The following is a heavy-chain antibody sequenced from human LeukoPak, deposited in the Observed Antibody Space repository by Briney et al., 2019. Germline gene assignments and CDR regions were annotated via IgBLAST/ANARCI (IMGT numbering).Heavy chain of an antibody. J-gene: IGHJ4*02. V-gene: IGHV4-39*01. CDR1: GGSISSSRYY. CDR3: ARQAHCTSDLCYPFDY. D-gene: IGHD2-8*01. Sequence: SETLSLTCTVSGGSISSSRYYWGWIRQPPGKGLEWIGNIYYSGSTYYNPSLKSRVTISLDTSKNQFSLKLSSVTAADTAVYYCARQAHCTSDLCYPFDYWGQGTLVTVSS. CDR2: IYYSGST.